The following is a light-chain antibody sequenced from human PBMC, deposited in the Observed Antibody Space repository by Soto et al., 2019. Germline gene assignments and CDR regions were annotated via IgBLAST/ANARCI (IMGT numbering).Light chain of an antibody. V-gene: IGKV1-5*03. CDR2: KAS. Sequence: DIQMTQSPSTLSASVGDTVIITCRASQTVYTALAWYQQRPGKAPDLLIYKASSLKSGVPSRFSGSGSGSEFTLSVNSLQPDAFATYYCLQYHSYVTFGPGIKVDS. CDR3: LQYHSYVT. J-gene: IGKJ3*01. CDR1: QTVYTA.